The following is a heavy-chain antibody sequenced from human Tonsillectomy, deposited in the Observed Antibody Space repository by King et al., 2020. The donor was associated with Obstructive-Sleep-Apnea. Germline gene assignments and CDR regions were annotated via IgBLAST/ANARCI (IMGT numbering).Heavy chain of an antibody. CDR2: IYYSGST. Sequence: QLQEAGPGLVKPSETLSLTCTVSGGSISSSSYYWGWIRQPPGKGLEWIGSIYYSGSTYYNPSLKSRVTISVDTFQNQFFLKLSSVTAADTAVYYCAREGDIVVVPAANMDVWGQGTTVTVSS. CDR3: AREGDIVVVPAANMDV. CDR1: GGSISSSSYY. J-gene: IGHJ6*02. V-gene: IGHV4-39*07. D-gene: IGHD2-2*01.